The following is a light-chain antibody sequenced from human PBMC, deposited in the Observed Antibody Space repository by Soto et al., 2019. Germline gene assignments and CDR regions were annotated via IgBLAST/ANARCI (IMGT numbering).Light chain of an antibody. J-gene: IGKJ3*01. CDR3: QQYYSYPPIFT. Sequence: AIRMTQSPSSFSASTGDRVTITCRASQGISSYLAWYQQKPGKAPKLLIYAASTLQSGVPSRFSGSGAATDFTLTISCLQSEDFATYYCQQYYSYPPIFTFGPGTKVDIK. CDR2: AAS. CDR1: QGISSY. V-gene: IGKV1-8*01.